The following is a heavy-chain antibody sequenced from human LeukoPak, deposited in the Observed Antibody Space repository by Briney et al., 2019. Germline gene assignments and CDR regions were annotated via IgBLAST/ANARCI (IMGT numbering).Heavy chain of an antibody. CDR3: ARGSGYKYDFTGRERTKSRLDY. CDR2: ISYDGSNK. J-gene: IGHJ4*02. V-gene: IGHV3-30*03. CDR1: GFTFSSYG. Sequence: GGTLRLSCAASGFTFSSYGMTWVRQTPGKGLEWVAVISYDGSNKYYADSVKGRFTISGDNSKNTLYLQMNSLRAEDTAMYYCARGSGYKYDFTGRERTKSRLDYWGQGTLVAVSS. D-gene: IGHD3/OR15-3a*01.